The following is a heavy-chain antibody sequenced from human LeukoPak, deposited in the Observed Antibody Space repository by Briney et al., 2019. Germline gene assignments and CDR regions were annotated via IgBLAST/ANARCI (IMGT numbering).Heavy chain of an antibody. J-gene: IGHJ6*02. D-gene: IGHD3-10*01. V-gene: IGHV3-21*01. CDR1: GFTFAIYS. Sequence: PGGSLRLSCAASGFTFAIYSLNWVRQAPGKGLEWVSSISSNSSYIHYADSVRGRFTISRDNAKNSLYLQMSSLRAEDTAVYYCARIVLVRGVIYYGMDVWGQGTTVTVSS. CDR3: ARIVLVRGVIYYGMDV. CDR2: ISSNSSYI.